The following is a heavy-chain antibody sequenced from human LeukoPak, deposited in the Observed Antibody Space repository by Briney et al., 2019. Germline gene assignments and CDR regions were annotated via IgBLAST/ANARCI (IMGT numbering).Heavy chain of an antibody. CDR2: IYYSGST. J-gene: IGHJ5*02. Sequence: SETLSLTCTVSGGSISSYYWSWIRQPPGKGLEWIGYIYYSGSTNYNPSLKSRVTISVDTSKNQFSLKLSSVTAADTAVYYCARKISSWDNWFDPWGQGTLVAVSS. CDR1: GGSISSYY. D-gene: IGHD6-13*01. V-gene: IGHV4-59*01. CDR3: ARKISSWDNWFDP.